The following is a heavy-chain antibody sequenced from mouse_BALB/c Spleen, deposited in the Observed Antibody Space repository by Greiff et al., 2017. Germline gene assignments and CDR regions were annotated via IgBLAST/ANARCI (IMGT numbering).Heavy chain of an antibody. CDR1: GFTFSSYA. Sequence: EVNLVESGGGLVKPGGSLKLSCAASGFTFSSYAMSWVRQTPEKRLEWVASISSGGSTYYPDSVKGRFTIFRDNARNILYLQMSRQRSEDTAMYYCARGGGYDRGFAYWGQGTLVTVSA. V-gene: IGHV5-6-5*01. J-gene: IGHJ3*01. CDR2: ISSGGST. D-gene: IGHD2-2*01. CDR3: ARGGGYDRGFAY.